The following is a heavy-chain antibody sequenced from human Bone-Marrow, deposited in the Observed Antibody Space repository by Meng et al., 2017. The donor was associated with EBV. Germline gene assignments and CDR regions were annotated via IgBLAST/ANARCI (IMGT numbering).Heavy chain of an antibody. J-gene: IGHJ4*02. CDR3: AKDRDYGDYGSGYFDY. D-gene: IGHD4-17*01. V-gene: IGHV3-23*01. Sequence: EVQLLESXXGXVXXGGXLRLSCAASGFTFSSYAMSWVRQAPGKGLEWVSAISGSGGSTYYADSVKGRFTISRDNSKNTLYLQMNSLRAEDTAVYYCAKDRDYGDYGSGYFDYWGQGTLVTVSS. CDR2: ISGSGGST. CDR1: GFTFSSYA.